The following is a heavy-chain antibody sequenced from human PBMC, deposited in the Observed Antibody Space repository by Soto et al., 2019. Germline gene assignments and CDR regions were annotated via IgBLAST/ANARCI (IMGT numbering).Heavy chain of an antibody. CDR2: INPNSGGT. V-gene: IGHV1-2*04. D-gene: IGHD6-13*01. Sequence: GGSLRLSCAASGFTFTGYYMHWVRQAPGQGLEWMGWINPNSGGTNYAQKFQGWVTMTRDTSISTAYMELSRLRSDDTAVYYCARDPKFRYSSSWYERPYYYYYGMDVWGQGTTVTVSS. CDR1: GFTFTGYY. CDR3: ARDPKFRYSSSWYERPYYYYYGMDV. J-gene: IGHJ6*02.